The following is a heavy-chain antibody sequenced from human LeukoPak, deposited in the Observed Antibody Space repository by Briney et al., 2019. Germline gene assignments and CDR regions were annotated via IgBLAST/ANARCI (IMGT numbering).Heavy chain of an antibody. D-gene: IGHD3-16*01. CDR1: GYTFTDYY. V-gene: IGHV1-2*02. CDR3: ARDGGFDY. CDR2: IDPNSGGT. Sequence: ASVKVSCKASGYTFTDYYMHWVRQAPGQGLEWMGWIDPNSGGTNYAQKFQGRVTMTRDTSITTAYMELSSLRSDDTAVYYCARDGGFDYWGQGTLVTVSP. J-gene: IGHJ4*02.